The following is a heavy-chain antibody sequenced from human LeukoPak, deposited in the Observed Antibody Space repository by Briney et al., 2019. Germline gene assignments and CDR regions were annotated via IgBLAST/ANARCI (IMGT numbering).Heavy chain of an antibody. V-gene: IGHV7-4-1*02. CDR2: INTNTGNP. D-gene: IGHD6-13*01. CDR1: GYSFTSFG. Sequence: GASVKVSCKASGYSFTSFGMNWVRQAPGQGLEWLGWINTNTGNPTYGQGFTGRFVFSLDTSVSTAYLQINTLKAEDTAVYYCATRYSGNHYYYLDVWGKGTTVIVSS. J-gene: IGHJ6*03. CDR3: ATRYSGNHYYYLDV.